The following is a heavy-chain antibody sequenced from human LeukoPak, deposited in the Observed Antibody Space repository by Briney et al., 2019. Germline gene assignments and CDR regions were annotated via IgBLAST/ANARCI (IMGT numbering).Heavy chain of an antibody. J-gene: IGHJ6*03. Sequence: SETLSLTCSVSGGSISNYYWTWIRQPPGKGLEWIGYTSYRGITDSNPSLETRLTISLDTSKNQFSLRLRSVPAADTAVYYCARVPWVTATNHYMDVWGKGTTVTVSS. D-gene: IGHD2-15*01. V-gene: IGHV4-59*01. CDR3: ARVPWVTATNHYMDV. CDR1: GGSISNYY. CDR2: TSYRGIT.